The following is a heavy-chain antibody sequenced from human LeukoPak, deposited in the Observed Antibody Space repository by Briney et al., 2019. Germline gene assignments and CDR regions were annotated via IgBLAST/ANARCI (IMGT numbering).Heavy chain of an antibody. CDR3: ARTCSGGSCYMSDP. J-gene: IGHJ5*02. V-gene: IGHV4-4*02. Sequence: SETLSLTCAVSGGSISSSNWWSWVRQPPGKGLEWIGEIYHSGSTNYNPSLKSRVTISVDKSKNQFSLKLSSVTAADTAVYYCARTCSGGSCYMSDPWGQGTLVTVSS. CDR2: IYHSGST. CDR1: GGSISSSNW. D-gene: IGHD2-15*01.